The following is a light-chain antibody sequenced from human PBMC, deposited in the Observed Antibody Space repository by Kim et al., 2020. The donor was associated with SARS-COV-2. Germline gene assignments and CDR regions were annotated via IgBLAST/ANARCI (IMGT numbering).Light chain of an antibody. V-gene: IGLV1-51*01. CDR3: ATWDSCLSVGV. CDR2: DND. J-gene: IGLJ3*02. Sequence: QSVLTQPPSVSAAPGHKVTISCSGSRSSIGNNPVSWYQQFPGTAPRLITYDNDKRPSGIPDRFSSSKSGTSATLGITGLRTGDEADYYCATWDSCLSVGVFGGGTQLTVL. CDR1: RSSIGNNP.